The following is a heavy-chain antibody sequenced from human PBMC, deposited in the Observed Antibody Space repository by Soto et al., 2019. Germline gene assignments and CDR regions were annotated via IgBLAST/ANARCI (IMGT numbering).Heavy chain of an antibody. J-gene: IGHJ4*02. V-gene: IGHV4-39*01. CDR3: ATLWFGEGNY. CDR1: GGSISSSSYY. CDR2: IYYSGST. Sequence: QLQLQESGPGLVKPSETLSLTCTVSGGSISSSSYYWGWIRQPPGKGLEWIGSIYYSGSTYYNPSLKSRVTISLDTSKNQFSRRLSSVTAADTAVYDCATLWFGEGNYWGQGTLVTVSS. D-gene: IGHD3-10*01.